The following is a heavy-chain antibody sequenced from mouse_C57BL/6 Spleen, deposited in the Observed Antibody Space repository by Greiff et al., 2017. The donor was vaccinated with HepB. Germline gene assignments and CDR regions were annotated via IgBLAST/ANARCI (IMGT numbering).Heavy chain of an antibody. CDR2: IRNKANGYTT. Sequence: EVKLVESGGGLVQPGGSLSLSCAASGFTFTDYYMSWVRQPPGKALEWLGFIRNKANGYTTEYSASVKGRFTISRDNSQSILDLQMNALRAEDSATYYCSSYNWGDYAMDYLGQGTSVTVSS. D-gene: IGHD4-1*02. V-gene: IGHV7-3*01. CDR3: SSYNWGDYAMDY. CDR1: GFTFTDYY. J-gene: IGHJ4*01.